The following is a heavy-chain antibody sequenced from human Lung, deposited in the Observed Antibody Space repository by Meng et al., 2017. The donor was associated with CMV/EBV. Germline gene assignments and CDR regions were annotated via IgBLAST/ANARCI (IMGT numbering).Heavy chain of an antibody. D-gene: IGHD3-3*01. CDR2: VSYDGRNE. V-gene: IGHV3-30*04. Sequence: SCAASGFTFSNYAMHWVRQAPGKGLEWVAAVSYDGRNEYYAGSVQGRFTISRDNSKNTLYLQMSSLRAEDTAVHYCAREDYDFWSGFLHLGQGALVTVSS. CDR3: AREDYDFWSGFLH. CDR1: GFTFSNYA. J-gene: IGHJ4*02.